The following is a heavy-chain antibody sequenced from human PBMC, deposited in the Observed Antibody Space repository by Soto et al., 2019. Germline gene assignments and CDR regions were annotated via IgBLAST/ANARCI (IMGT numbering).Heavy chain of an antibody. J-gene: IGHJ4*02. Sequence: QVQLVESGGGVVQPGRSLRLSCAASGFTFSSCGMHWVRQAPGKGLEWVAVIWYDGSNKYYADSVKGRFTISRDNSKNTLYLQMNSLRAEDTAVYYCAREGEDYDSSGTDYWGQGTLVTVSS. CDR1: GFTFSSCG. D-gene: IGHD3-22*01. V-gene: IGHV3-33*01. CDR3: AREGEDYDSSGTDY. CDR2: IWYDGSNK.